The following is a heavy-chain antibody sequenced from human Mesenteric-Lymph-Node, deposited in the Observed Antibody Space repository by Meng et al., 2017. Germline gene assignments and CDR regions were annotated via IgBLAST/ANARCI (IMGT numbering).Heavy chain of an antibody. D-gene: IGHD1-26*01. J-gene: IGHJ4*02. CDR1: GGSIGSGGYY. Sequence: QVQLQESGPGLVKPSQTLSLTCTVSGGSIGSGGYYWSWIRQHPGKGLEWIGYIYYTGSTFYNPSLKSRVTISVDTSKNQFSLKLISATAADTAVYYCAYSGSNYPDYWGQGTLVTVSS. V-gene: IGHV4-31*03. CDR2: IYYTGST. CDR3: AYSGSNYPDY.